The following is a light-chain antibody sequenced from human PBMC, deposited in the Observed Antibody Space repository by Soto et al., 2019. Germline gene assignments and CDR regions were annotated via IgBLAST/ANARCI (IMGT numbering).Light chain of an antibody. V-gene: IGKV3-15*01. CDR3: QQYNNWPLLT. CDR1: QSVNSN. Sequence: EIVMTQSPATLSVSPGERATLSCRASQSVNSNLAWYQQKPGQAPRLLIYGASTRATGIPARSSGSGSGTEFTLTISSLQSEDFAVYYCQQYNNWPLLTFGGGTKVEIK. J-gene: IGKJ4*01. CDR2: GAS.